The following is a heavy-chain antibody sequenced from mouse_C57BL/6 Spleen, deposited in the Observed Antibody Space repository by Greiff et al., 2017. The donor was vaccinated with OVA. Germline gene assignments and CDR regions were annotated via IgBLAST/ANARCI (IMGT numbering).Heavy chain of an antibody. Sequence: VQLQQPGAELVKPGASVKLSCKASGYTFTSYWMQWVKQRPGQGLEWIGEIDPSDSYTNYNQKFKGKATLTVDTSSSTAYMQLSSLTSEDSAVYYCASHYYGSSYAAYWGQGTLVTVSA. CDR3: ASHYYGSSYAAY. V-gene: IGHV1-50*01. CDR2: IDPSDSYT. CDR1: GYTFTSYW. D-gene: IGHD1-1*01. J-gene: IGHJ3*01.